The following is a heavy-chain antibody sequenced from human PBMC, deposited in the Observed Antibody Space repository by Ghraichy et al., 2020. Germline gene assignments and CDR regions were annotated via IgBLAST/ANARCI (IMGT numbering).Heavy chain of an antibody. CDR3: ARDPYYDSGVGFDY. D-gene: IGHD3-22*01. Sequence: LSLTCVASGFTFSSHWMHWVREDRGKGLVWVSRIDGDGSERDYADSVKGRFTISRDNSKNTLYLQMDRLRAEDTAVYYCARDPYYDSGVGFDYWGQGTLVTVSS. V-gene: IGHV3-74*01. CDR2: IDGDGSER. J-gene: IGHJ4*02. CDR1: GFTFSSHW.